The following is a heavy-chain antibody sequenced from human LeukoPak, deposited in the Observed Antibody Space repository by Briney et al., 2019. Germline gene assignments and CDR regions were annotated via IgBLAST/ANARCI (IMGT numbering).Heavy chain of an antibody. V-gene: IGHV3-66*01. J-gene: IGHJ4*02. Sequence: GGSLRLSCAASGFTVSSNYMSWVRQAPGKGLEWVSVIYSGGSTYYADSVKGRFTISRDNSKNTLYLQMNSLRAEDTAVYYCAKFGSGSYRFDYWGQGTLVTVSS. D-gene: IGHD3-10*01. CDR1: GFTVSSNY. CDR2: IYSGGST. CDR3: AKFGSGSYRFDY.